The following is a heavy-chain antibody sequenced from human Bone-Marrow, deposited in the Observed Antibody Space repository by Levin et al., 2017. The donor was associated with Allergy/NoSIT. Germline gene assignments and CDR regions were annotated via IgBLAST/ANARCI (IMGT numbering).Heavy chain of an antibody. J-gene: IGHJ3*02. D-gene: IGHD2-15*01. CDR3: AREVVAAIIDAFDI. Sequence: PSETLSLTCAVSGGSVSSGSYYWSWIRQPPGKGLEWIGYIYYSGSTNYNPSLKSRVTISVDTSKNQFSLKLSSVTAADTAVYYCAREVVAAIIDAFDIWGQGTMVTVSS. V-gene: IGHV4-61*01. CDR2: IYYSGST. CDR1: GGSVSSGSYY.